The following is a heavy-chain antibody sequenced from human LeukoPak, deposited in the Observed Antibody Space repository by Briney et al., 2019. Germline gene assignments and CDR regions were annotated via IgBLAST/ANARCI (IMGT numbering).Heavy chain of an antibody. CDR3: ARARGPKVGEPVAS. Sequence: GASVKVSCKASGYTFTSYDINWVRQATGQGLEWMGWMNPNSGNTGYAQKFQGRVTMTRNTSISTAYMELSSLRSEDTAVYYCARARGPKVGEPVASWGQGTLVSVSS. CDR2: MNPNSGNT. V-gene: IGHV1-8*01. CDR1: GYTFTSYD. D-gene: IGHD3-16*01. J-gene: IGHJ4*02.